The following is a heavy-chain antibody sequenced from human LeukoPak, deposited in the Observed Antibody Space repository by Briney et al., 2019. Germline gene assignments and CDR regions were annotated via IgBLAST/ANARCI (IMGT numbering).Heavy chain of an antibody. CDR2: IYPGDSDT. Sequence: GESLKISCQGSGYSFTSYWIGWVRQMPGKCLEWMGTIYPGDSDTRYSPSFQGQVSISADKSISTAYLQWSSLKASDTATYYCARRLTTTGVGFDCWGQGTLVTVSS. CDR1: GYSFTSYW. J-gene: IGHJ4*02. D-gene: IGHD7-27*01. V-gene: IGHV5-51*01. CDR3: ARRLTTTGVGFDC.